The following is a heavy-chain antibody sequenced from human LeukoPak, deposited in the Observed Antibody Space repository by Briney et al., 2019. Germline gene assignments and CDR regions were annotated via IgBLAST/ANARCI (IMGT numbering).Heavy chain of an antibody. CDR2: IDTNTGNP. CDR3: ARIAEAGPQVHWYDP. CDR1: GGTFSSYA. Sequence: GSSVKVSCKASGGTFSSYAISRVRQAPGQGLEWMGGIDTNTGNPAYAQGFTGRFVFSLDTSVSTAYLQISGLKSEDTAVYYCARIAEAGPQVHWYDPWGQGTLVTVSS. J-gene: IGHJ5*02. D-gene: IGHD6-19*01. V-gene: IGHV7-4-1*02.